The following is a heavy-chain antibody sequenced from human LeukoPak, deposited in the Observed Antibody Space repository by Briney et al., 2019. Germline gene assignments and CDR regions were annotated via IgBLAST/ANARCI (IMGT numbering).Heavy chain of an antibody. J-gene: IGHJ4*02. CDR1: VGTFSSYA. Sequence: ASVKVSCKASVGTFSSYAISCVPQAPGRGLEWMGGIIPIFGTANYAQNLQGRVTITADESTSTAYMELSRLRSEDTAVYYCARHPGIAVAGLDYWGQGTLVTVSS. D-gene: IGHD6-19*01. V-gene: IGHV1-69*13. CDR2: IIPIFGTA. CDR3: ARHPGIAVAGLDY.